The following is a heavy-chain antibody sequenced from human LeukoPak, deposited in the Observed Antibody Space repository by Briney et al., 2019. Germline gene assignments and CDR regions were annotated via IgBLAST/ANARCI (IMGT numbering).Heavy chain of an antibody. J-gene: IGHJ4*02. Sequence: SQTLSLTCTVSGGSISSGGYYWSWIRQPPGKGLEWIGYIYYSGSTYYNPSLKSRVTISVDTSKNQFSLKLSSVTAADTAVYYCARQGSVAATRGFFDYWGQGTLVTVSS. D-gene: IGHD2-15*01. CDR3: ARQGSVAATRGFFDY. V-gene: IGHV4-31*03. CDR1: GGSISSGGYY. CDR2: IYYSGST.